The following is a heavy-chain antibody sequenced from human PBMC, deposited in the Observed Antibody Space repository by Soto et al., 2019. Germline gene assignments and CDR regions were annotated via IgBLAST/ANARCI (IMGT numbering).Heavy chain of an antibody. CDR3: AREAPVTGIDY. Sequence: QVQLVQSGPEVKKPGASVKVSCKTSGYSFTNYGISWVRQAPGQGLEWMGWISAYNGNTNYAQEVQGRVIMTTETTTSTAYMELRSLISDDTAVYYCAREAPVTGIDYWGQGTLVTVSS. CDR1: GYSFTNYG. D-gene: IGHD6-19*01. V-gene: IGHV1-18*04. CDR2: ISAYNGNT. J-gene: IGHJ4*02.